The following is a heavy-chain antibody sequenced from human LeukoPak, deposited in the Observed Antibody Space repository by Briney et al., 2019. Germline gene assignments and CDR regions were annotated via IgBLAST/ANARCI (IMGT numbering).Heavy chain of an antibody. D-gene: IGHD1-14*01. CDR3: AKAGRIVAKYYSYYIDV. J-gene: IGHJ6*03. CDR2: ISTEGGIT. V-gene: IGHV3-43D*03. CDR1: GFTFDNFA. Sequence: GGSLRLSCATSGFTFDNFAMQWVRQAPGKGLEWVSLISTEGGITHYADSVKGRFTISRDNTKNTLYLQMNSLGPEDTALYYCAKAGRIVAKYYSYYIDVWGNGTTVSVSS.